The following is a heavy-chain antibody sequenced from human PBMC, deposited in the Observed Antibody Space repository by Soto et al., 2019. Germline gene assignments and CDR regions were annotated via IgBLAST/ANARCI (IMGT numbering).Heavy chain of an antibody. V-gene: IGHV4-59*01. D-gene: IGHD3-9*01. CDR1: GGSISSYY. J-gene: IGHJ4*02. Sequence: QVQLQESGPGLVKPSETLSLTCTVSGGSISSYYWSWIRQSPGKGLEWIGYIYYSGNTHYNPSHKIRVTISLDRSKNQFSLKLSSVTAADTAVYYCATYYDILTGYYAFDYWGQGTLVTVSS. CDR2: IYYSGNT. CDR3: ATYYDILTGYYAFDY.